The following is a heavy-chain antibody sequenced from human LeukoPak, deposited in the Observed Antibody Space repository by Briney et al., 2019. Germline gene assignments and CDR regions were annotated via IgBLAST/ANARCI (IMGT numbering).Heavy chain of an antibody. J-gene: IGHJ4*02. CDR1: GDSISSSSYY. CDR3: ARLQYYYDSNGYYSLYYFDY. CDR2: IYYSGST. Sequence: SETLSLTCTVSGDSISSSSYYWGWIRQPPGKGLEWIGNIYYSGSTYYNPSLRSRLTISLDTSKNQFSLTLSSVTAADTAVYYCARLQYYYDSNGYYSLYYFDYWGQGTLVTVSS. V-gene: IGHV4-39*01. D-gene: IGHD3-22*01.